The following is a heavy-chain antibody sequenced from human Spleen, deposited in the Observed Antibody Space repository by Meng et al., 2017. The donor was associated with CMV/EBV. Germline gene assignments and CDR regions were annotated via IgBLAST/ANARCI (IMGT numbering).Heavy chain of an antibody. Sequence: GSFTGGCDYHLCRLPPGRHLEWIGDIRHHGSTYFIPSIRSLVNVSVDASNNQCSLILTSLTAADTSVYYCARCALATARNRYFQHWGPSTLVTVSS. V-gene: IGHV4-34*01. J-gene: IGHJ1*01. CDR3: ARCALATARNRYFQH. D-gene: IGHD5-24*01. CDR1: GSFTGGCD. CDR2: IRHHGST.